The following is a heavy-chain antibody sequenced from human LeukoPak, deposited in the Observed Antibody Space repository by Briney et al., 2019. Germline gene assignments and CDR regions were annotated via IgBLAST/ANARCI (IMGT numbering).Heavy chain of an antibody. V-gene: IGHV4-59*01. CDR2: IYYTGNT. J-gene: IGHJ4*02. D-gene: IGHD2-15*01. CDR1: DGSLSSYY. CDR3: ARGYCSGGTCYSVDY. Sequence: SETLSLTCTVSDGSLSSYYWSWIRQPPGKGLEWIGYIYYTGNTNYNPSLKSRVTISLDTSKNQFSLKLSSVTAADTAVYYCARGYCSGGTCYSVDYWGQGTLVTVSS.